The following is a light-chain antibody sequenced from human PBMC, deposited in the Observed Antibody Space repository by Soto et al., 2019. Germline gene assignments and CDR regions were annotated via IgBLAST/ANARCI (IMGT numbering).Light chain of an antibody. J-gene: IGKJ4*01. Sequence: ERVLTQSPATLSVSPGERATLSCRASQSVGNNFAWYQQKPGQAPRLLIFATSTRATGVPARFSGSGSGTEFTLTISSLQSEDFAVYYCQQYGDWPLTFGGGAKVELE. CDR1: QSVGNN. V-gene: IGKV3-15*01. CDR2: ATS. CDR3: QQYGDWPLT.